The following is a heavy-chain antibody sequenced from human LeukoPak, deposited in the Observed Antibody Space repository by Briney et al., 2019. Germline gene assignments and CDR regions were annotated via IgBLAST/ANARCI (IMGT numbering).Heavy chain of an antibody. CDR1: GGSISSYY. V-gene: IGHV4-59*01. Sequence: SETLSLTCTVSGGSISSYYWSWIRQPPGKGLEWIGYIYYSGSTNYNPSLKSRVTISVDTSKNQFSLKLSSVTAADTAVYYCARETAVAGLDYWGQGTLVAVSS. D-gene: IGHD6-19*01. J-gene: IGHJ4*02. CDR2: IYYSGST. CDR3: ARETAVAGLDY.